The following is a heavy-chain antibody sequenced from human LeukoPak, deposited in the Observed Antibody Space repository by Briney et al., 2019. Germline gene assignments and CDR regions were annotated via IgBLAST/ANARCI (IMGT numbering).Heavy chain of an antibody. Sequence: GGSQRLSCAASGFTFSSYGMHWVRQAPGKGLEWVAVISYDGRNKYYADSVKGRFTISRDNSKNTLYLQMNSLRAEDTAVYYCAKDSLRSIFGVVINHDAFDIWGQGTMVTVSS. CDR3: AKDSLRSIFGVVINHDAFDI. D-gene: IGHD3-3*01. CDR2: ISYDGRNK. J-gene: IGHJ3*02. V-gene: IGHV3-30*18. CDR1: GFTFSSYG.